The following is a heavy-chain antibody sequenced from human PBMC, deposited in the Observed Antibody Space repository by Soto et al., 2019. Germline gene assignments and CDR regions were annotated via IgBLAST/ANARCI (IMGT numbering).Heavy chain of an antibody. V-gene: IGHV4-34*01. Sequence: PSETLSLTCAVYGGSFSGYYWSWIRQPPGKGLEWIGEINHSGSTNYNPSLKSRVTISVDTSKNQFSLKLSSVTAADTAVYYCARGRTIFRYYYYYYGMDVRGQGTTVTVSS. D-gene: IGHD3-3*01. CDR3: ARGRTIFRYYYYYYGMDV. J-gene: IGHJ6*02. CDR2: INHSGST. CDR1: GGSFSGYY.